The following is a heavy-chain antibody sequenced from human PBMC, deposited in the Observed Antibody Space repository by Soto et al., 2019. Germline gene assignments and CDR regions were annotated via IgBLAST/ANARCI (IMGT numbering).Heavy chain of an antibody. Sequence: QVQLVESGGGVVQPGRSLRLSCAASGFTFSSYGMHWVRQAPGKGLEWVAVISNDGNNKYYADSVKGRFTTSRDNSKNKLYLQMVSLRGDDTAVYYCAKDSYCSSITCPTGSSGGAWCQGTLVTVSS. CDR1: GFTFSSYG. V-gene: IGHV3-30*18. D-gene: IGHD2-2*01. CDR2: ISNDGNNK. CDR3: AKDSYCSSITCPTGSSGGA. J-gene: IGHJ5*02.